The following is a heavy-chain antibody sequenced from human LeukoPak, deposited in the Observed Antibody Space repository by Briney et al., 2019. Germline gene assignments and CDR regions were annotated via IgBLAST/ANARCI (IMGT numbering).Heavy chain of an antibody. J-gene: IGHJ4*02. Sequence: GGSLRLSCAASGFTFSSYSMNWVRQAPGKGLEWVGRIKSKTDGGTTDYAAPVKGRFTISRDDSKNTLYLQMNSLKTEDTAVYYCTTDFAPLWLQFVYFDYWGQGTLVTVSS. V-gene: IGHV3-15*01. CDR3: TTDFAPLWLQFVYFDY. CDR2: IKSKTDGGTT. CDR1: GFTFSSYS. D-gene: IGHD5-24*01.